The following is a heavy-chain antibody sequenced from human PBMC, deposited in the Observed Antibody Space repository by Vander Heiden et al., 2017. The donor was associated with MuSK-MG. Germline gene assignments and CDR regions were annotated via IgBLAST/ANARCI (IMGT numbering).Heavy chain of an antibody. V-gene: IGHV3-9*01. Sequence: EVQLVESGGGLVQPGRSLRLSCAASGFTFDAYAMNWVRQAPGKGLEWVSGISLNSGSIGYADSVKGRFTSSRDNAKNSLYLQMNSLRAEDTALYYWAKGHSSSWYSSFDAFDIWGQGTMGTVS. D-gene: IGHD6-13*01. CDR2: ISLNSGSI. CDR3: AKGHSSSWYSSFDAFDI. J-gene: IGHJ3*02. CDR1: GFTFDAYA.